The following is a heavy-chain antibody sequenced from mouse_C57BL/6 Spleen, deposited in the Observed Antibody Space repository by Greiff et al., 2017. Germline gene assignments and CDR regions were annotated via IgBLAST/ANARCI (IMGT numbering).Heavy chain of an antibody. CDR2: IDPEDGDT. CDR3: TTDYYGSRGWFAY. J-gene: IGHJ3*01. Sequence: MQLQQSGAELVRPGASVKLSCTASGFNIKDYYMHWVKQRPEQGLEWIGRIDPEDGDTEYAPKFQGKATMTADTSSNTAYLQLSSLTSEDTAVYYCTTDYYGSRGWFAYWGQGTLVTVSA. CDR1: GFNIKDYY. D-gene: IGHD1-1*01. V-gene: IGHV14-1*01.